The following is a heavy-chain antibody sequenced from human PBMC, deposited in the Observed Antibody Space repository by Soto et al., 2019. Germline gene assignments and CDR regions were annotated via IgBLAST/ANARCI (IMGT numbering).Heavy chain of an antibody. J-gene: IGHJ4*02. D-gene: IGHD2-21*02. CDR1: GYTFSAYY. CDR2: INPKSGAT. CDR3: ARTLSGDNVDY. Sequence: ASVKVSCKASGYTFSAYYIHWVRQAPGQGLEWMGWINPKSGATNYVQKFQGWVTMTRDTSISTAYMELSSLRSEDTAVYYCARTLSGDNVDYWGEGTLVTVCS. V-gene: IGHV1-2*04.